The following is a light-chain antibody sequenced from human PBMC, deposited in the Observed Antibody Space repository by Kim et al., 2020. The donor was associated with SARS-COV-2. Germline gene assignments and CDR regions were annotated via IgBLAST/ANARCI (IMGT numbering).Light chain of an antibody. CDR2: GAS. CDR3: QQSDSYPFT. V-gene: IGKV1-39*01. J-gene: IGKJ3*01. CDR1: QNIGTY. Sequence: DIQMTQFPSSLSASVGDRVTITCRSSQNIGTYLHWYQQKPGKAPKLLIYGASTLHSGVSSRFSGSGSGTVFTLTISSLQPEDFATYSCQQSDSYPFTFGPGTKVDIK.